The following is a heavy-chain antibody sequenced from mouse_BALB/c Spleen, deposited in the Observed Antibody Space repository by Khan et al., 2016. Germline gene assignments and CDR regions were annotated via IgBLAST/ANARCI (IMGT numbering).Heavy chain of an antibody. V-gene: IGHV3-6*02. D-gene: IGHD2-1*01. CDR3: ASYYGNYWYCDV. CDR1: GYSITSGYY. J-gene: IGHJ1*01. CDR2: ISYDGSN. Sequence: EVQLQESGPGLVKPSQSLSLTCSVTGYSITSGYYWNWIRQFPGNKLEWMGYISYDGSNNYNPSLKNRISITRDTSKNQFFLKLNSVTTEDTATYYCASYYGNYWYCDVWGAGTTVTVSS.